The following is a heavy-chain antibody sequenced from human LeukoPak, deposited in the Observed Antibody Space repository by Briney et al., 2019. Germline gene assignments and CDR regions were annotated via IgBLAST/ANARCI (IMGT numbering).Heavy chain of an antibody. CDR2: IYTSGST. J-gene: IGHJ3*02. D-gene: IGHD6-19*01. Sequence: SETLSLTCTVSGGSISSYYWSWIRQPAGKGLEWIGRIYTSGSTNYNPSLKSRVTVSVDTSKNQFSLKLSSVTAADTAVYYCASSPGYSSGWSGAGAFDIWGQGTMVTVSS. CDR3: ASSPGYSSGWSGAGAFDI. V-gene: IGHV4-4*07. CDR1: GGSISSYY.